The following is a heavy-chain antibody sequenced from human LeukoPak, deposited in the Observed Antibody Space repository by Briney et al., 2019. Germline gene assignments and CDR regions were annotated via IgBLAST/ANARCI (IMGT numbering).Heavy chain of an antibody. D-gene: IGHD2-2*01. CDR2: IYYSGST. V-gene: IGHV4-59*01. Sequence: KPSETLSLTCTVSGGSISSFYWSWIRQPPGKGLGWIGYIYYSGSTNYNPSLKSRVTISVDTSKNQFSLKLSSVTAADTAVYYCARVPRQGQLPEIHFDYWGQGTLVTVSS. CDR1: GGSISSFY. CDR3: ARVPRQGQLPEIHFDY. J-gene: IGHJ4*02.